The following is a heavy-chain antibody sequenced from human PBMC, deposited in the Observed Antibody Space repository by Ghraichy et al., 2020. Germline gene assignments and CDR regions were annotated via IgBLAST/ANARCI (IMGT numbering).Heavy chain of an antibody. CDR3: VKGGSDYYDLGRYSIPDKMDV. CDR2: ISSNGGST. V-gene: IGHV3-64D*06. J-gene: IGHJ6*02. D-gene: IGHD3-10*01. Sequence: GGSLRLSCSASGFTFSSYAIHWVRQAPGKGLEHVSFISSNGGSTYYADSVKGRFTISRDNFKNTLYLQMSSLRAEDTAVYYCVKGGSDYYDLGRYSIPDKMDVWGQGTTVTVSS. CDR1: GFTFSSYA.